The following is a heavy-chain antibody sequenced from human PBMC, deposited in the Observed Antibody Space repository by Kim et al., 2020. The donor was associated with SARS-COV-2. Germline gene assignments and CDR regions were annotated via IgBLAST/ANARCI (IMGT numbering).Heavy chain of an antibody. D-gene: IGHD3-22*01. CDR3: ASSLRGYYGREEYGMDV. CDR1: GDSVSSNSAA. V-gene: IGHV6-1*01. CDR2: TYYRSKWYN. Sequence: SQTLSLTCAISGDSVSSNSAAWNWIRQSPSRGLEWLGRTYYRSKWYNDYAVSVKSRITINPDTSKNQFSLQLNSVTPEDTAVYYCASSLRGYYGREEYGMDVWGQGTTVTVSS. J-gene: IGHJ6*02.